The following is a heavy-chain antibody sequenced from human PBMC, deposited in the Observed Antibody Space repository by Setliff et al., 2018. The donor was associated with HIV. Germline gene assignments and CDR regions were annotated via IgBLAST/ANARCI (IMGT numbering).Heavy chain of an antibody. D-gene: IGHD5-12*01. V-gene: IGHV1-69*05. Sequence: GASVKVSCKVSGDTFNNYGLNWVRQAPGQGLGWMGGIIPIFKSADYAQKFQGRVTITTDESTSTAYMDLSSLKSEDTAIYYCARTSGDAYNYEGAFDVWGQGTLVTVS. CDR3: ARTSGDAYNYEGAFDV. CDR1: GDTFNNYG. J-gene: IGHJ3*01. CDR2: IIPIFKSA.